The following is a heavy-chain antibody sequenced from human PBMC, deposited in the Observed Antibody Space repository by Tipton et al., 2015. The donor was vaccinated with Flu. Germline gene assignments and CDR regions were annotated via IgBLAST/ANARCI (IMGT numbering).Heavy chain of an antibody. CDR1: GVSMSTYY. J-gene: IGHJ2*01. Sequence: TLSLTCTVSGVSMSTYYWNWVRQPAGKGLEWIGRIYTTGSTNYNPSLESRATMSVDTSKNQFSLKVRSVTAADTAIYYCATADYGDYGRYFDLWGRGTLVTVSS. D-gene: IGHD4-17*01. CDR2: IYTTGST. CDR3: ATADYGDYGRYFDL. V-gene: IGHV4-4*07.